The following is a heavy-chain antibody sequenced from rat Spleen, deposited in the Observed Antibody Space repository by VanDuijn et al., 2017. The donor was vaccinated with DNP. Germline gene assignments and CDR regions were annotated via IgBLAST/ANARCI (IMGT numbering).Heavy chain of an antibody. D-gene: IGHD1-11*01. CDR1: GFTFTDYW. J-gene: IGHJ2*01. CDR3: ARDNYGSSWAFDY. Sequence: EVQLVESGGDLVQPGRSLKLSCVASGFTFTDYWMTWIRQVPGKGLEWIASISSSGGGTYYPDSVRGRFTISRDNAKNTLYLQMNSLRSEDTATYYCARDNYGSSWAFDYWGHGVMVTVSS. V-gene: IGHV5-31*01. CDR2: ISSSGGGT.